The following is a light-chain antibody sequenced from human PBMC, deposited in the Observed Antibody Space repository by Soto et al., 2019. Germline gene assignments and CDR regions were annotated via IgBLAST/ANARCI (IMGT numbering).Light chain of an antibody. V-gene: IGKV1-5*01. J-gene: IGKJ1*01. CDR1: QSISSW. Sequence: DIQMTQSPSTLSASVGDRVTITCRASQSISSWLAWYQQKPGKAPKLLIYDASSLERGVPSMFSGSGSGTEFTLTISSLQPDDFATYYCHQYNSYSRTFGQGTKVEIK. CDR2: DAS. CDR3: HQYNSYSRT.